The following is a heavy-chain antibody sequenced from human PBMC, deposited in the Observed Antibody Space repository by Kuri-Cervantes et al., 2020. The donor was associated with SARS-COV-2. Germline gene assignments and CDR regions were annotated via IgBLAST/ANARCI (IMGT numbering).Heavy chain of an antibody. CDR3: AAGIAVAGMSYYGMDV. Sequence: SVKVSCKTSGGTFDNFGLSWVRQAPGQGLEWMGGIVPVLLIPTYSQKFQGRLTITADKSTRTAYMELSNPRSEDTAVYYCAAGIAVAGMSYYGMDVWGQGTTVTVSS. CDR2: IVPVLLIP. J-gene: IGHJ6*02. D-gene: IGHD6-19*01. V-gene: IGHV1-69*10. CDR1: GGTFDNFG.